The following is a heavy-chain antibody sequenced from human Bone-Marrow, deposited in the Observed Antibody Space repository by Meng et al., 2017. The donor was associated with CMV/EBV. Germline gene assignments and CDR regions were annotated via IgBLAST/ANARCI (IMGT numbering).Heavy chain of an antibody. CDR2: IKEDGGET. CDR1: GLSFSRSW. J-gene: IGHJ5*02. CDR3: ARDLGWFRIDP. V-gene: IGHV3-7*01. D-gene: IGHD6-19*01. Sequence: GGSLRLSCAASGLSFSRSWMTWVRQAPGKGLEWVANIKEDGGETHYVDSVKGRFTISRDNTGNSLYLQMNSLRVEDTAMYYCARDLGWFRIDPWGHGTLVTVSS.